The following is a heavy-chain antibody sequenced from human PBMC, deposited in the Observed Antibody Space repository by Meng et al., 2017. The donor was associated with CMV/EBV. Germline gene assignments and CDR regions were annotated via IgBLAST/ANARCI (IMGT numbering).Heavy chain of an antibody. CDR1: GFTFSIYA. J-gene: IGHJ6*02. V-gene: IGHV3-30-3*01. D-gene: IGHD2-2*01. CDR3: ARDSVVVPAGGMDV. Sequence: GGSLRLSCAASGFTFSIYAMHWVRQAPGKGLEWVAVISYAGSNKYYADSVKGRFTISRDNSKNTLYLQMNSLRAEDTAVYYCARDSVVVPAGGMDVWGQGTTVTVSS. CDR2: ISYAGSNK.